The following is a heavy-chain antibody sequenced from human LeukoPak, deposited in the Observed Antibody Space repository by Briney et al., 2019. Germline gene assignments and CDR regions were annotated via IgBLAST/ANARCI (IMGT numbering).Heavy chain of an antibody. D-gene: IGHD3-3*01. J-gene: IGHJ4*02. V-gene: IGHV1-69*01. Sequence: ASVKVSCKASGGTFSSYAISWVRQAPGQGLEWMGGIIPIFGTANYAQKFQGRVTITADESTSTAYMELSSLRSEDTAVYYCASYYDFWSGNFDYWGQGTLVTVSS. CDR2: IIPIFGTA. CDR1: GGTFSSYA. CDR3: ASYYDFWSGNFDY.